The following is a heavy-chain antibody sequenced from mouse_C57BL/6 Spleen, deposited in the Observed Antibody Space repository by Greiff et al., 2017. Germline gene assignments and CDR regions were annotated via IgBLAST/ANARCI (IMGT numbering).Heavy chain of an antibody. J-gene: IGHJ1*03. CDR3: ARQWYYVSSPYWYFDV. D-gene: IGHD1-1*01. V-gene: IGHV5-17*01. Sequence: EVQLVESGGGLVKPGGSLKLSCAASGFTFSDYGMHWVRQAPEKGLEWVAYISSGSSTIYYADTVKGRFTISRDNAKNTLFLQMTSLRSEDTAMYYCARQWYYVSSPYWYFDVWGTGTTVTVSS. CDR1: GFTFSDYG. CDR2: ISSGSSTI.